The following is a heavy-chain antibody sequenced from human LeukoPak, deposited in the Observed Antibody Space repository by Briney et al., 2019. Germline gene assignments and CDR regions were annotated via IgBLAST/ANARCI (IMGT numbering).Heavy chain of an antibody. CDR3: ASAVVGATTGPYFDY. CDR1: GYTFTGYY. Sequence: ASVKVSCKASGYTFTGYYMHWVRQAPGQGLEWMGWINPNSGGTNYAQKSQGRVTMTRDTSISTAYMELSRLRSDDTAVYYCASAVVGATTGPYFDYWGQGTLVTVSS. V-gene: IGHV1-2*02. J-gene: IGHJ4*02. D-gene: IGHD1-26*01. CDR2: INPNSGGT.